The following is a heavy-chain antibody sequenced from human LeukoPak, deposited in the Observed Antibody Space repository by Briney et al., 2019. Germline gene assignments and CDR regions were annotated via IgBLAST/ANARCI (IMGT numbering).Heavy chain of an antibody. CDR1: GGSISSGSYY. D-gene: IGHD3-10*01. CDR3: ARGLLWFGETYFDY. J-gene: IGHJ4*02. V-gene: IGHV4-61*02. CDR2: IYTSGST. Sequence: SETLSPTCTVSGGSISSGSYYWSWIRQPAGKGLEWIGRIYTSGSTNYNPSLKSRVTISVDTSKNQFSLKLSSVTAADTAVYYCARGLLWFGETYFDYWGQGTLVTVSS.